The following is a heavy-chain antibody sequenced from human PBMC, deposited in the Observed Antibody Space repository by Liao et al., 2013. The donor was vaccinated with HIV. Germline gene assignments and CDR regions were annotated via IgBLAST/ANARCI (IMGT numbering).Heavy chain of an antibody. D-gene: IGHD6-6*01. J-gene: IGHJ6*03. CDR1: GGSISSYY. CDR3: ARDRVAARPNYYYMDV. V-gene: IGHV4-4*07. CDR2: IYTSGST. Sequence: QVQLQESGPGLVKPSETLSLTCTVSGGSISSYYWSWIRQPAGKGLEWIGRIYTSGSTNYNPSLKSRVTMSVDTSKNQFSLKLSSVTAADTAVYYCARDRVAARPNYYYMDVWGKGTTVTVSS.